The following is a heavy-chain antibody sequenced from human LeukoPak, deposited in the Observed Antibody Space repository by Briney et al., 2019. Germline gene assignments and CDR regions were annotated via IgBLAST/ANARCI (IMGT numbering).Heavy chain of an antibody. V-gene: IGHV4-59*01. CDR2: IHYSGTT. CDR1: GGSISSYY. Sequence: SETLSLTCTVSGGSISSYYWSWIRQPPGKGLEWIGYIHYSGTTIYNPSLKSRVTISVDTSKNQFSLKLNSVTAADTAVYYCAREGRKSRGVDIVRKKETGYYYMDVWGKGTTVTVSS. CDR3: AREGRKSRGVDIVRKKETGYYYMDV. J-gene: IGHJ6*03. D-gene: IGHD2-15*01.